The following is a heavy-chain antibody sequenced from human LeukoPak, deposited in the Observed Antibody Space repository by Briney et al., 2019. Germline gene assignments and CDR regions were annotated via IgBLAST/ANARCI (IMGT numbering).Heavy chain of an antibody. D-gene: IGHD5-18*01. CDR2: IWYDWTNK. Sequence: GRSLRLSCAASGFSFSSYGMHWVRQAPGKGLEWVAVIWYDWTNKYYADSVKGGFTISRDNSKNTVYLQMNSLSAEDTAVYYCARDQRGFSYSKYYFDYWGQGTLVTVSS. CDR1: GFSFSSYG. CDR3: ARDQRGFSYSKYYFDY. J-gene: IGHJ4*02. V-gene: IGHV3-33*01.